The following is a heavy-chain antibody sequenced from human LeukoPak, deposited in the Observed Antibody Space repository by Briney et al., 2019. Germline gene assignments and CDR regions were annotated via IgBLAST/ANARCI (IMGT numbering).Heavy chain of an antibody. D-gene: IGHD3-22*01. Sequence: SETLSLTCAVYGGSFRGYYWSWIRQPPGKGLEWIGEINHSGSTNYNPSLKSRVTISVDTSKNQFSLKLSSVTAADTAVYYCARGGYYDSGGYYFRYYFDYWGQGTLVTVSS. CDR2: INHSGST. V-gene: IGHV4-34*01. CDR3: ARGGYYDSGGYYFRYYFDY. CDR1: GGSFRGYY. J-gene: IGHJ4*02.